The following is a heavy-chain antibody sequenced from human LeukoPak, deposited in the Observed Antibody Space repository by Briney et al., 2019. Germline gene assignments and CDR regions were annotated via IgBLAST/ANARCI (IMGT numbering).Heavy chain of an antibody. V-gene: IGHV1-8*01. D-gene: IGHD6-13*01. CDR1: GYTFTSYD. CDR3: ARASGVRAAAAGTGDY. J-gene: IGHJ4*02. CDR2: MNPNSGNT. Sequence: GASVKVSCKASGYTFTSYDINWVRQATGQGLEWMGWMNPNSGNTGYAQKFQGRVTMTRDTSISTAYMELSRLRSDDTAVYYCARASGVRAAAAGTGDYWGQGTLVTVSS.